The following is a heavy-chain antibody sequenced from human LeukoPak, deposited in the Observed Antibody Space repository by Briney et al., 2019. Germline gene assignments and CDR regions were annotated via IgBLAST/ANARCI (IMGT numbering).Heavy chain of an antibody. Sequence: SETLSLTCIVSGGSISSSSYYWGWIRQPPGKGLEWIGSIYYGGSTYYNSSLKSRVTISVDISKNQFSLKVSPVTAADTAVYYCARGAGHQLSRRNYYAMDVWGQGTTVTVSS. CDR1: GGSISSSSYY. CDR2: IYYGGST. V-gene: IGHV4-39*07. CDR3: ARGAGHQLSRRNYYAMDV. J-gene: IGHJ6*02. D-gene: IGHD2-2*01.